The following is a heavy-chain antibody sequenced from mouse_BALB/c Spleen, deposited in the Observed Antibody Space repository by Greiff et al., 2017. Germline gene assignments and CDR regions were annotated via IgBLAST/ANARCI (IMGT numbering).Heavy chain of an antibody. J-gene: IGHJ3*01. CDR1: GFTFSSYT. CDR3: ARGYYGYDLFAD. Sequence: EVQGVESGGGLVKPGGSLKLSCAASGFTFSSYTMSWVRQTPEKRLEWVATISSGGGNTYYPDSVKGRFTISSDNAKNNLYLQMSSLRSEDTALYYCARGYYGYDLFADWGQGTLVTVSA. CDR2: ISSGGGNT. D-gene: IGHD2-2*01. V-gene: IGHV5-9*03.